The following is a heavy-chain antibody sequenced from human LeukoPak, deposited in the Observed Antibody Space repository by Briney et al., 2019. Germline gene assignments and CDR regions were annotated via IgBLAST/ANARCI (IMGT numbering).Heavy chain of an antibody. CDR2: INPNSGGT. Sequence: ASVKVSCKASGYTFTDYFLHWVRQAPGQGLEWMGWINPNSGGTNYAQKFQGRVTMTRDTSISTAYMDLSRLRSDDTAVYYCARYFSSSWYYFDYWGQGTLVTVSS. CDR1: GYTFTDYF. J-gene: IGHJ4*02. D-gene: IGHD6-13*01. CDR3: ARYFSSSWYYFDY. V-gene: IGHV1-2*02.